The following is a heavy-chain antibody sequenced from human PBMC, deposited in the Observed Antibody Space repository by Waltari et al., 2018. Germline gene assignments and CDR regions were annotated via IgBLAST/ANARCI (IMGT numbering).Heavy chain of an antibody. Sequence: QVQLVQSGAEVKKPGASVKVSCKASGYTFTSYDINWVRQATGQGLEWMGWMNPNSGNTGYAKKFQGKVTITRNTSISTAYMELGSLRSEDTAVYYWARGGGSYSGVDYWGQGTLVTVSS. V-gene: IGHV1-8*02. CDR3: ARGGGSYSGVDY. D-gene: IGHD1-26*01. CDR2: MNPNSGNT. CDR1: GYTFTSYD. J-gene: IGHJ4*02.